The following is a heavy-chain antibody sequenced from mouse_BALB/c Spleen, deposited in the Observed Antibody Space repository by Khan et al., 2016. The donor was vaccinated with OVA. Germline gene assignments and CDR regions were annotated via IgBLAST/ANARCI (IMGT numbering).Heavy chain of an antibody. CDR1: GYTFTNYW. Sequence: QVQLQQPGIELVRPGASVKLSCKASGYTFTNYWINWVKQRPGQGLEWIGNIYPSDSYTNYNQKFKDKATLTSDKSSSTAYMQLSRPTSEDSAVYYGTRDGVVGSSFAYWGQGTLVTVSA. CDR3: TRDGVVGSSFAY. CDR2: IYPSDSYT. V-gene: IGHV1-69*02. J-gene: IGHJ3*01.